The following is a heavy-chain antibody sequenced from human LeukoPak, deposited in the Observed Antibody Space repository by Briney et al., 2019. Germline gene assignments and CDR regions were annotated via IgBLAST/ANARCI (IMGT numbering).Heavy chain of an antibody. V-gene: IGHV1-8*03. CDR3: ASANFQP. CDR1: GYTFTSFD. D-gene: IGHD2-8*01. Sequence: ASVKVSRKASGYTFTSFDINWVRQATGQGLEWMGWMNPNSGDTAYAQNLQGRVTITRSTSLSTAYMELSSLRSEDTAVYYCASANFQPWGQGTLVTVSS. J-gene: IGHJ1*01. CDR2: MNPNSGDT.